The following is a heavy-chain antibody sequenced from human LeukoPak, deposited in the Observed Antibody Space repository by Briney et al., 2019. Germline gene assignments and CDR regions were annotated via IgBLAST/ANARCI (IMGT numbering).Heavy chain of an antibody. D-gene: IGHD4-17*01. CDR2: INWNGGST. J-gene: IGHJ4*02. V-gene: IGHV3-20*04. Sequence: GGSLRLSCAASGFTFDDYGMSWVRQVPGKGLEWVSGINWNGGSTSYADSVKGRFTISRDNAKNSLYLQMNSLRAEDTALYYCARDGGDGDTYYFDYWGQGTLVTVSS. CDR3: ARDGGDGDTYYFDY. CDR1: GFTFDDYG.